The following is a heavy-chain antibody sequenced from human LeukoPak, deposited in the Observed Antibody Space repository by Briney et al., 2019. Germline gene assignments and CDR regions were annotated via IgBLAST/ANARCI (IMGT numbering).Heavy chain of an antibody. CDR3: VRDYQFIQEV. CDR1: GFTFSNYW. V-gene: IGHV3-74*01. CDR2: ISTDGKST. D-gene: IGHD2-2*01. J-gene: IGHJ6*02. Sequence: GGSLRLSCVASGFTFSNYWMLWVRQAPGKGLMWVSFISTDGKSTRYAESVKGRFTISRDNAKNALYLQMDILRVEDTALYFCVRDYQFIQEVWGQGTTVTVSS.